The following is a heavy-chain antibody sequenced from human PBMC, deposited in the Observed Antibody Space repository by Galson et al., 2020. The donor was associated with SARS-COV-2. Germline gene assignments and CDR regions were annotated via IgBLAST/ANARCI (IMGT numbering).Heavy chain of an antibody. J-gene: IGHJ6*02. V-gene: IGHV3-23*01. CDR1: GFTFSSYA. D-gene: IGHD5-12*01. Sequence: GGSLRLSCAASGFTFSSYAMSWVRQAPGKGLEWVSAISGSGGSTYYADSVKGRFTISRDNSKNTLYLQMNSLRAEDTAVYYCAKRTSLRPNYYYYGMDVWGQGTTVTVSS. CDR2: ISGSGGST. CDR3: AKRTSLRPNYYYYGMDV.